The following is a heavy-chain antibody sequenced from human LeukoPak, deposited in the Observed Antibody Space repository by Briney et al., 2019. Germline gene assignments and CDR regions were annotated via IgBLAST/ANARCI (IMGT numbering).Heavy chain of an antibody. CDR3: AKGDTTWELPHDY. J-gene: IGHJ4*02. D-gene: IGHD1-26*01. CDR2: ISGSGGSA. CDR1: GFTFSSYG. V-gene: IGHV3-23*01. Sequence: GGSLRLSCAASGFTFSSYGMSWVRQAPGKGLEWVSAISGSGGSAYYADSVKGRFTISRDNSKNTLYLQMNSLRAEDTAVYYCAKGDTTWELPHDYWGQGTLVAVSS.